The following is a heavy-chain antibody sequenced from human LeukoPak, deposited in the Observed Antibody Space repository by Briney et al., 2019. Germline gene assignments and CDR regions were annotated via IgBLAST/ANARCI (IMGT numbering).Heavy chain of an antibody. CDR2: IRHTGST. V-gene: IGHV4-39*02. J-gene: IGHJ4*02. CDR3: VRLGRAAGFYFFDY. CDR1: GGSISSSSYY. D-gene: IGHD6-13*01. Sequence: SETLSLTCTVSGGSISSSSYYWGWIRQPPGKGLEWIGEIRHTGSTNYNPSLESRVTISIDTSKRHFSLKLTSVTAADTAVYYCVRLGRAAGFYFFDYWGQGSLVTVSS.